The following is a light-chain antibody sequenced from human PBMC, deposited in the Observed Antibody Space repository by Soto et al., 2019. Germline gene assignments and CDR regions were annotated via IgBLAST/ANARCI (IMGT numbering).Light chain of an antibody. Sequence: DIQMTQSPSTLSASVGDTVTVTCRASQSVSGWLAWYQQKPGEAPKLLIHDATSLESGVPSRFSGSGSGTEFTLTISSLQPDDFATYYCQQYNSYSRTFGQGTKV. CDR1: QSVSGW. CDR3: QQYNSYSRT. CDR2: DAT. V-gene: IGKV1-5*01. J-gene: IGKJ1*01.